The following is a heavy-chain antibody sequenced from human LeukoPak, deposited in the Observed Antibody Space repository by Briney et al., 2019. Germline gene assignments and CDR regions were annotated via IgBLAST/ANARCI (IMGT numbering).Heavy chain of an antibody. D-gene: IGHD2-2*01. Sequence: PSETLSLTCAVSGGSFSSSNWWSWVRQPPGKGLEWIGESYHSGDTNYNPSLKSRVPISIDKSKNQFSLKLSSATAADTAVYYCARIGYCSSTKCYGGYYFDFWGQGTLVTVSS. V-gene: IGHV4-4*02. CDR1: GGSFSSSNW. CDR2: SYHSGDT. CDR3: ARIGYCSSTKCYGGYYFDF. J-gene: IGHJ4*02.